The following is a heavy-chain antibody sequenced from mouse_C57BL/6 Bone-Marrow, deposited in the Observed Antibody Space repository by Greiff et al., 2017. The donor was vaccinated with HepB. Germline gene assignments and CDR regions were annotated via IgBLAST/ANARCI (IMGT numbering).Heavy chain of an antibody. CDR3: ARNDYDKGYFDV. J-gene: IGHJ1*03. V-gene: IGHV1-55*01. CDR2: IYPGSGST. Sequence: QVQLKQPGAELVKPGASVKMSCKASGYTFTSYWITWVKQRPGQGLEWIGDIYPGSGSTNYNEKFKSKATLTVDTSSSTAYMQLSSLTSEDSAVYYCARNDYDKGYFDVWGTGTTVTVSS. CDR1: GYTFTSYW. D-gene: IGHD2-4*01.